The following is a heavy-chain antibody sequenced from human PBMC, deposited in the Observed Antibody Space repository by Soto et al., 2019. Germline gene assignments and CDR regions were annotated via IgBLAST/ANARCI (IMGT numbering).Heavy chain of an antibody. CDR2: ISYDGSNK. V-gene: IGHV3-30-3*01. D-gene: IGHD1-1*01. CDR3: ARDNNWNVGRENDY. Sequence: GGSLRLSCAASGFTFSSYAMHWVRQAPGKGLEWVAVISYDGSNKYYADSVKGRFTISRDNSKNTLYLQMNSLRAEDTAVYYCARDNNWNVGRENDYWGQGTLVTVSS. CDR1: GFTFSSYA. J-gene: IGHJ4*02.